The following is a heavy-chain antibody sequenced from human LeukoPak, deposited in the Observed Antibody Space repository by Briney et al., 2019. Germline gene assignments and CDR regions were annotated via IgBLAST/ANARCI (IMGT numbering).Heavy chain of an antibody. D-gene: IGHD1-26*01. V-gene: IGHV1-24*01. Sequence: ASVKVSCKVSGYSVSELSMHWVRQAPGKGLEWVGGFDSERGDTVYAQKFQGRVTMTEDTSTNTAYMDLSSLRSEDTAVYYCAIGNILVGATFRAFDIWGQGTMVAVSS. CDR3: AIGNILVGATFRAFDI. CDR2: FDSERGDT. CDR1: GYSVSELS. J-gene: IGHJ3*02.